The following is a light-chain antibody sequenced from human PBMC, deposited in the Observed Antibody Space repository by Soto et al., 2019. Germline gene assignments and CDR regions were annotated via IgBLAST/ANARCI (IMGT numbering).Light chain of an antibody. J-gene: IGLJ2*01. CDR3: ATWDDSLSGVL. CDR2: ANS. V-gene: IGLV1-47*02. CDR1: SSNIGSNY. Sequence: QSVLIQPPSTSGTPGQTVTISCSGSSSNIGSNYVYWYQRLPGAAPKLLIYANSERPSGVPDRFSGSKSGTSASLAISGLRSEDEADYYCATWDDSLSGVLFGGGTKLTVL.